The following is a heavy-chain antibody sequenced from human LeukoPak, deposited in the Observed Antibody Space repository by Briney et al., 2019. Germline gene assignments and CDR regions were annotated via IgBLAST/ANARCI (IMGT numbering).Heavy chain of an antibody. J-gene: IGHJ5*02. Sequence: SETLSLTCTVSGGSMSSYYWGWIRQPPGKGLEWIGSIYYSGNTYYNPSLKSRVTISVDTSKNQFSLKLSSVTAADTAVYYCARIAAAGTGGNWFDPWGQGTLVTVSS. D-gene: IGHD6-13*01. CDR1: GGSMSSYY. V-gene: IGHV4-39*01. CDR2: IYYSGNT. CDR3: ARIAAAGTGGNWFDP.